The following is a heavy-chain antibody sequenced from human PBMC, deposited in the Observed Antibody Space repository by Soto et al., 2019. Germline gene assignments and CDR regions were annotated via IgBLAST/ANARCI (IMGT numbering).Heavy chain of an antibody. J-gene: IGHJ5*02. D-gene: IGHD3-16*01. Sequence: QVQLVQSGAEVKKPGASVKVSCKASGYTFTSYDINWVRLATGQGLEWMGWMNPNSGNTAYAQKFQGRVTTTRNPSISTAYMALSSLRSEDTAVYYCARLKQDYAVAWGQGTLVTVSS. CDR3: ARLKQDYAVA. CDR1: GYTFTSYD. CDR2: MNPNSGNT. V-gene: IGHV1-8*01.